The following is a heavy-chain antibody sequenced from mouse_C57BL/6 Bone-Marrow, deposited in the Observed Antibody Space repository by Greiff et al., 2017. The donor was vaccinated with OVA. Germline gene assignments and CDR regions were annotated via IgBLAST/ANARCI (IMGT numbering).Heavy chain of an antibody. V-gene: IGHV14-4*01. CDR3: TTLVYFDY. J-gene: IGHJ2*01. Sequence: EVQLQESGAELVRPGASVKLSCTASGFNIKDDYMHWVKQRPEKGLEWIGWIDPENGDTEYASKFQGKATITADTSSNTAYLQLSSLTSEDTAVYYCTTLVYFDYWGQGTTLTVSS. CDR1: GFNIKDDY. D-gene: IGHD2-2*01. CDR2: IDPENGDT.